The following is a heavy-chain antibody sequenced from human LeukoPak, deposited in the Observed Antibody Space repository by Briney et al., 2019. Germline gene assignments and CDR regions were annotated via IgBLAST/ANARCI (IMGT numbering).Heavy chain of an antibody. CDR2: ISWNSGSI. J-gene: IGHJ4*02. CDR3: AKGHFITMVRGVIGFPDY. V-gene: IGHV3-9*01. Sequence: PGGSLRLSCAASGFTFGDYAMHWVRQAPGKGLEWVSGISWNSGSIGYADSVKGRFTISRDNAKNSLYLQMNSLRAEDTALYYCAKGHFITMVRGVIGFPDYWGQGTLVTVSS. CDR1: GFTFGDYA. D-gene: IGHD3-10*01.